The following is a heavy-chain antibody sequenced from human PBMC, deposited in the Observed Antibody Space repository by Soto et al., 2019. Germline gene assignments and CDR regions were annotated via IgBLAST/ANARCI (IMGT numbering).Heavy chain of an antibody. J-gene: IGHJ4*02. CDR1: GFTFSNYA. Sequence: GGSLRLSCAASGFTFSNYAMHWVRQAPGKGLEWVAVMSYDGGNNNYADSVKGRFTISRDNSRNTVYLQMNSLRAEDTAMYYCSKDRRSSSPGYIAYWGLGTLVTVSS. V-gene: IGHV3-30-3*01. CDR3: SKDRRSSSPGYIAY. CDR2: MSYDGGNN.